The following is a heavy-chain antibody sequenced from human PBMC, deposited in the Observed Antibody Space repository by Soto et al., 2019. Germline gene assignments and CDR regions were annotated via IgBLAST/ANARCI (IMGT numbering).Heavy chain of an antibody. CDR3: ARTIFGVVIGDNWFDP. Sequence: QVQLVQSGAEVKKPGASVKVSCKASGYTFTSYDINWVRQATGQGLEWMGWMNPNSGNTGYAQKVQGRVTMTRNTSISTAYMELSSPRSEDTAVYYCARTIFGVVIGDNWFDPWGQGTLVTVSS. D-gene: IGHD3-3*01. CDR1: GYTFTSYD. CDR2: MNPNSGNT. J-gene: IGHJ5*02. V-gene: IGHV1-8*01.